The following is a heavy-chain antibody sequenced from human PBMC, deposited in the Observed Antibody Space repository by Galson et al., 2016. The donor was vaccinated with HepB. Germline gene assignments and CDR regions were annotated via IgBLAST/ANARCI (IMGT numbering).Heavy chain of an antibody. D-gene: IGHD3-16*01. Sequence: SLRLSCAVSGLTVSNNYMSWVRQAPGKGLEWVSVIYSDGNTYYADSVKGRFTISRDNSKNTVYLQMNSLRGDDTAVYYCARDIGYWGQGTLVTVSS. CDR1: GLTVSNNY. CDR3: ARDIGY. CDR2: IYSDGNT. V-gene: IGHV3-53*01. J-gene: IGHJ4*02.